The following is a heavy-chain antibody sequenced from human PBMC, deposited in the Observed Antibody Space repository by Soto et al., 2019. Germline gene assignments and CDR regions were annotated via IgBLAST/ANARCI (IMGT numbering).Heavy chain of an antibody. Sequence: QVQLVQSGAEVKKPGSSVKVSCKVSGGTFSSYAISWVRQAPGQGLEWMGGIIPIFGTANYAQKFQGRVTITADESTSTAYMELSSLRSEDTAVYYCARDGGWDYGDNNWFDPWGQGTLVTVSS. V-gene: IGHV1-69*01. J-gene: IGHJ5*02. CDR2: IIPIFGTA. CDR1: GGTFSSYA. CDR3: ARDGGWDYGDNNWFDP. D-gene: IGHD4-17*01.